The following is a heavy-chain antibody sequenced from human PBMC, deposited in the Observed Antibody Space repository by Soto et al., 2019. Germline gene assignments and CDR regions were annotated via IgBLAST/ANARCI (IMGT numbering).Heavy chain of an antibody. CDR1: GGSISSYY. Sequence: PSETLSLTCTVSGGSISSYYWSWIRQPPGKGLEWIGYIYYSGSTNYNPSLKSRVTISVDTSKNQFSLKLSSVTAADTAVYYCARYRGYYDSSGYYYGRFDYWGQGTLVTVSS. CDR2: IYYSGST. D-gene: IGHD3-22*01. J-gene: IGHJ4*02. V-gene: IGHV4-59*01. CDR3: ARYRGYYDSSGYYYGRFDY.